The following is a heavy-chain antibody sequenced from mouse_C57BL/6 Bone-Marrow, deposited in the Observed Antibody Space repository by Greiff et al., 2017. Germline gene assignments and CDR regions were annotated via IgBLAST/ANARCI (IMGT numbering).Heavy chain of an antibody. CDR3: ARTGFAY. J-gene: IGHJ3*01. CDR2: IWSGGST. V-gene: IGHV2-2*01. Sequence: VKLVVSGPGLVQPSQSLSITCTVSGFSLTSYGVHWVRQSQGKGLEWLGVIWSGGSTDYNAAFISRLSISKDNSKSQVFFKMNSLQADDTAIYYCARTGFAYWGQGTLVTVSA. CDR1: GFSLTSYG.